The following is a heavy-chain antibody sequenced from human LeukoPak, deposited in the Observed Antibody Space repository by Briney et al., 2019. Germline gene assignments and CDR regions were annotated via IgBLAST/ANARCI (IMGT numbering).Heavy chain of an antibody. CDR2: ISAYNGNT. D-gene: IGHD4-11*01. CDR3: ATATHYYYYYMDV. Sequence: ASVKVSCKASGYTFTSYGISWVRQAPGQGLEWMGWISAYNGNTNYAQKLQGRVTMTTDTSTSTAYMELRSLRSEDTAVYYCATATHYYYYYMDVWGKGTTVTVSS. CDR1: GYTFTSYG. J-gene: IGHJ6*03. V-gene: IGHV1-18*01.